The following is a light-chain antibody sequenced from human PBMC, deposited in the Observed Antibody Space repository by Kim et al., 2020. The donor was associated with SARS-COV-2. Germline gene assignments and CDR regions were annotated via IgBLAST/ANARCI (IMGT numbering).Light chain of an antibody. CDR1: SGGIASHY. CDR3: QSFDGTNVI. Sequence: GKTITISCTRTSGGIASHYVQWYRQRPGSAPILVIFEYKQRPSGVPDRFSGSFDSSSNSASLSISSLETEDEADYYCQSFDGTNVIFGGGTQLTVL. J-gene: IGLJ2*01. CDR2: EYK. V-gene: IGLV6-57*03.